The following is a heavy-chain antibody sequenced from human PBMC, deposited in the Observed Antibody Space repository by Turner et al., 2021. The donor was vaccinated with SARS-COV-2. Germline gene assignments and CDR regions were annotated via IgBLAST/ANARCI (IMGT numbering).Heavy chain of an antibody. Sequence: EVQLVESGGGLVQPGGSLIPSCAASGFTVSSNYMNWVRQAPGKGLEWVSVIYSGGSTYYADSVKGRFTISRDKSKNTLYLQMNSLRAEDTALYYCARDLGGTSSLGGYFDYWGQGTLVTVSS. D-gene: IGHD2-2*01. CDR1: GFTVSSNY. CDR2: IYSGGST. CDR3: ARDLGGTSSLGGYFDY. J-gene: IGHJ4*02. V-gene: IGHV3-66*02.